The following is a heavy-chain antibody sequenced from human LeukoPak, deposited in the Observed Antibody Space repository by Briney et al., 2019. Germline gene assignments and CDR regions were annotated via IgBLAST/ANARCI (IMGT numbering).Heavy chain of an antibody. Sequence: ASVKVSCKASGYTFTSYDINWVRQATGQGLEWMGWMNPNSGNTGYAQKFQGSVTMTRNTSISTAYMELSSLRSEDTAVYYCARVMGRLWFGVLLGMDVWGQGTTVTVSS. V-gene: IGHV1-8*01. CDR2: MNPNSGNT. D-gene: IGHD3-10*01. J-gene: IGHJ6*02. CDR3: ARVMGRLWFGVLLGMDV. CDR1: GYTFTSYD.